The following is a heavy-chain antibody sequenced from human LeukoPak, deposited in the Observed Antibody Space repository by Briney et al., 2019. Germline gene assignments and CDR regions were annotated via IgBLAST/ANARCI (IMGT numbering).Heavy chain of an antibody. CDR3: ARDTGYSSSWYLIYFDY. Sequence: ASVKVSCKASGYTFTSYAMNWVRQAPGQGLEWMGRINTNTGNPTYAQGFTGRFVFSLDTSVSTAYLQISSLKAEDTAVYYCARDTGYSSSWYLIYFDYWGQGTLVTVSS. J-gene: IGHJ4*02. CDR1: GYTFTSYA. D-gene: IGHD6-13*01. V-gene: IGHV7-4-1*02. CDR2: INTNTGNP.